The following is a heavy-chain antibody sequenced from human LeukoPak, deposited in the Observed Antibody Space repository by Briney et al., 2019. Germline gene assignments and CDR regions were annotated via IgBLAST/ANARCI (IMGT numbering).Heavy chain of an antibody. D-gene: IGHD4-17*01. CDR1: GFTFSSYW. Sequence: GSLRLSCAASGFTFSSYWMSWIRQPPGKGLEWIGEINHSGGTNYNPSLKSRVTISVDTSKNQFSLKLSSVTAADTAVYYCARGQHDYGDYKGFDYWGQGTLVTVSS. CDR2: INHSGGT. CDR3: ARGQHDYGDYKGFDY. V-gene: IGHV4-34*01. J-gene: IGHJ4*02.